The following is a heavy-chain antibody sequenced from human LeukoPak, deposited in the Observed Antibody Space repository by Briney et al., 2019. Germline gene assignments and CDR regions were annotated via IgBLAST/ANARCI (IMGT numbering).Heavy chain of an antibody. J-gene: IGHJ4*02. CDR2: IRYDGSNK. Sequence: PGGSLRLSCAAPGFTFSSYGMHWVRQAPGKGLEWVAFIRYDGSNKYYADSVKGRFTISRDNSKNTLYLQMNSLRAEDTAVYYCAKNRRCSSTSCYEFYFDYWGQGTLVTVSS. V-gene: IGHV3-30*02. CDR1: GFTFSSYG. D-gene: IGHD2-2*01. CDR3: AKNRRCSSTSCYEFYFDY.